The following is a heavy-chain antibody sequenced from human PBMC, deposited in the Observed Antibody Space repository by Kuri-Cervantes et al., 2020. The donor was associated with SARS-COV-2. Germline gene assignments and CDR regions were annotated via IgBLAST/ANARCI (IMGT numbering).Heavy chain of an antibody. J-gene: IGHJ4*02. CDR3: ARALGTTGDY. CDR1: GGSISSYY. V-gene: IGHV4-59*01. Sequence: SETLSLTCTVSGGSISSYYWRWIRQPPGKGLEWIGYIYYSGNTNYNPSLKSRVTISVDTSKNQFSLKLSSVTAADTAVYYCARALGTTGDYWGQGTLVTVSS. CDR2: IYYSGNT. D-gene: IGHD1-1*01.